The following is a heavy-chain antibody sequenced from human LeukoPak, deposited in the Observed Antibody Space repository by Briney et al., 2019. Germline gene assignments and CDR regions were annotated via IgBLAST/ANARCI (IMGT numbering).Heavy chain of an antibody. CDR1: GFTFSSYG. CDR3: ARDNGGYYQYDPFDI. V-gene: IGHV3-33*01. Sequence: SGRSLRLSCAASGFTFSSYGMHWVRQAPGKGLEWVAVIWYDGSNKYYADSVKGRFTISRDNSKNTLYLQMNSLRAEDTAVYYCARDNGGYYQYDPFDIWGQGTMVTVSS. J-gene: IGHJ3*02. CDR2: IWYDGSNK. D-gene: IGHD3-22*01.